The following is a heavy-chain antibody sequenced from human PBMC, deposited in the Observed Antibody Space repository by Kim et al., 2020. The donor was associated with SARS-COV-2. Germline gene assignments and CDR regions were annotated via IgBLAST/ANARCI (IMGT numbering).Heavy chain of an antibody. Sequence: NPSLKSRVTISVDTSKNQFSLKLSSVTAADTAVYYCARGYNDYGDYQFDYWGQGTLVTVSS. D-gene: IGHD4-17*01. V-gene: IGHV4-59*09. J-gene: IGHJ4*02. CDR3: ARGYNDYGDYQFDY.